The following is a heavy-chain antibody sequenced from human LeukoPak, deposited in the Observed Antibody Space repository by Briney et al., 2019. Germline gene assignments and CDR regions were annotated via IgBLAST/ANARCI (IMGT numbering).Heavy chain of an antibody. CDR3: ARACSSTSCRDAFDI. J-gene: IGHJ3*02. CDR1: GGSIGSYY. V-gene: IGHV4-4*07. CDR2: IYTSGST. Sequence: SETLSLTCTVSGGSIGSYYWSWIRQPAGKGLEWIGRIYTSGSTYYNPSLKSRVTISVDTSKNQFSLKLSSVTAADTAVYYCARACSSTSCRDAFDIWGQGTMVTVSS. D-gene: IGHD2-2*01.